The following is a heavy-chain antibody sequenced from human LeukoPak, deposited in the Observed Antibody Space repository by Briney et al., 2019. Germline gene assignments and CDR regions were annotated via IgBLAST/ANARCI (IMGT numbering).Heavy chain of an antibody. CDR3: AREAPFYCSSTSCYGGRWFDP. CDR2: IYSGGST. V-gene: IGHV3-66*02. J-gene: IGHJ5*02. Sequence: GGSLRLSCAASGFTVSSNYMSWVRQAPGKGLEWVSVIYSGGSTYYADSVKGRFTISRDNSKNTLYLQMNSLRAEDTAVYYCAREAPFYCSSTSCYGGRWFDPWGQGTLVTVSS. D-gene: IGHD2-2*01. CDR1: GFTVSSNY.